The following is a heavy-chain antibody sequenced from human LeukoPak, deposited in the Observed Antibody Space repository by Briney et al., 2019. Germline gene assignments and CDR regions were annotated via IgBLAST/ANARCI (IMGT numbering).Heavy chain of an antibody. J-gene: IGHJ6*03. V-gene: IGHV3-74*01. Sequence: PGGSLRLSCAASGFTFSSYWMHWVRQGPGKGLVWVSRIYSDGSRTTYADSVKGRFTISRDNSKNTLYLQMNSLRAEDTAVYYCARAATVTWYYYYYMDVWGKGTTVTVSS. CDR1: GFTFSSYW. CDR2: IYSDGSRT. CDR3: ARAATVTWYYYYYMDV. D-gene: IGHD4-11*01.